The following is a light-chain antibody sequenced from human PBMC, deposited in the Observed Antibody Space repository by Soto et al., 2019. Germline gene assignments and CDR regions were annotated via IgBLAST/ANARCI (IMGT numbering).Light chain of an antibody. J-gene: IGLJ3*02. Sequence: QSVLTQPPSVSGAPGQRVTISCTGSSSNIGAGYDVHWYQQLPGAAPTLLIFGIFNRPSGVSERFSGSRSGASASLAIAGLQAEDEADYYCAAWDDSLNGRVFGGGTKLTVL. CDR2: GIF. V-gene: IGLV1-40*01. CDR3: AAWDDSLNGRV. CDR1: SSNIGAGYD.